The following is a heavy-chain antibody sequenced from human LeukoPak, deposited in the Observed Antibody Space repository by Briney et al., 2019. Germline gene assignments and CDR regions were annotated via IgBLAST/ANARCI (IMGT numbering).Heavy chain of an antibody. CDR1: GFTVSSNY. J-gene: IGHJ3*02. V-gene: IGHV3-66*01. D-gene: IGHD3-22*01. CDR2: IYSGGST. Sequence: GGSLRLSCAASGFTVSSNYMSWVRQAPGKGLEWVSVIYSGGSTYYADSVKGRFTISRDNAKNSLYLQMNSLRAEDTAVYYCARGVYYYDSSGYTHRGAFDIWGQGTMVTVSS. CDR3: ARGVYYYDSSGYTHRGAFDI.